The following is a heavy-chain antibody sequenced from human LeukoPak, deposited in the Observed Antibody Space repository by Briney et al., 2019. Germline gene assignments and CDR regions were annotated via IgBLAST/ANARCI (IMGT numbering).Heavy chain of an antibody. D-gene: IGHD3-10*01. CDR3: ARDPTVRGH. CDR2: IIPILGIA. V-gene: IGHV1-69*04. Sequence: GASVNVSCKASGGTFSSYAISWVRQAPGQGLEWMGRIIPILGIANYAQKFQGRVTITADKSTSTAYMELSSLRSEDTAVYYCARDPTVRGHWGQGTLVTVSS. CDR1: GGTFSSYA. J-gene: IGHJ4*02.